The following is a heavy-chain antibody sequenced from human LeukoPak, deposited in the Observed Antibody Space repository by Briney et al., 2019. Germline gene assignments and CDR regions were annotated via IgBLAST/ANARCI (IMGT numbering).Heavy chain of an antibody. Sequence: PGGSLRLSCAASGFTFSDYYMSWIRQAPGKGLEWVSYISSSGSTVYYADSVKGRFTISRDNAKNSLYLQMNSLRAEDTAVYYCARGVYDYVWGSYRYSENYFDYWGQGTLVTVSS. D-gene: IGHD3-16*02. CDR2: ISSSGSTV. V-gene: IGHV3-11*01. J-gene: IGHJ4*02. CDR1: GFTFSDYY. CDR3: ARGVYDYVWGSYRYSENYFDY.